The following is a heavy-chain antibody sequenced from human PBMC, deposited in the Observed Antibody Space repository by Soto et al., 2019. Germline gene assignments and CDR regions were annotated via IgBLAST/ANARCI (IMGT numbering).Heavy chain of an antibody. CDR2: IYYSGST. J-gene: IGHJ3*02. CDR1: GGSISSSSYY. D-gene: IGHD4-17*01. CDR3: ARPTGGYGENDAFDI. V-gene: IGHV4-39*01. Sequence: QLQLQESGPGLVKPSETLSLTCTVSGGSISSSSYYWGWIRQPPGKGLEWIGSIYYSGSTYYNPSLKSRVTISVDTSKNQFSLKLSSVTAADTAVYYCARPTGGYGENDAFDIWGQGTMVTVSS.